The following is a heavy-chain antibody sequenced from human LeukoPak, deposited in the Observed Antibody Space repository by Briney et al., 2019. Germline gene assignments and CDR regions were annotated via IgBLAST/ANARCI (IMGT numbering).Heavy chain of an antibody. J-gene: IGHJ5*02. CDR2: ISYSGST. CDR3: ARFIDEIDNWFDP. Sequence: PSETLSLTCTVSGGSISSYFWSWIRQPPGKGLEWIGYISYSGSTNYNPSLKSRVTISVDTSKSQFPLKLSSVTAADTAVYYCARFIDEIDNWFDPWGQGTLVTVSS. V-gene: IGHV4-59*01. D-gene: IGHD3-16*02. CDR1: GGSISSYF.